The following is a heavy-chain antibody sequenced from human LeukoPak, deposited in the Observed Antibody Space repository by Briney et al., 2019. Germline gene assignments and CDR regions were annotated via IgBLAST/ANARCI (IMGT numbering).Heavy chain of an antibody. J-gene: IGHJ4*02. Sequence: ASVKVSCKASGYTFTGYFKHWVRQAPGQGLEWMGWINPNSGGTNFAPKFQGRVTMTRDTSIRTAYMEVSRLTSDDTAVYYCAKDVGGIPPYFDYWGQGSLVTVSS. CDR2: INPNSGGT. CDR3: AKDVGGIPPYFDY. V-gene: IGHV1-2*02. CDR1: GYTFTGYF. D-gene: IGHD3-16*02.